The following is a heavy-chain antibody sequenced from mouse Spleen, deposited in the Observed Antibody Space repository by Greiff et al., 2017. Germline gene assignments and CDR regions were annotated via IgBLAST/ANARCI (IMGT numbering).Heavy chain of an antibody. CDR2: ISSGGSYT. D-gene: IGHD1-1*01. J-gene: IGHJ1*01. CDR1: GFTFSSYA. CDR3: ARRPSITTVVARHWYFDV. V-gene: IGHV5-9-1*01. Sequence: EVMLVESGGGLVKPGGSLKLSCAASGFTFSSYAMSWVRQTPEKRLEWVATISSGGSYTYYPDSVKGRFTISRDNAKNTLYLQMSSLRSEDTAMYYCARRPSITTVVARHWYFDVWGAGTTVTVSS.